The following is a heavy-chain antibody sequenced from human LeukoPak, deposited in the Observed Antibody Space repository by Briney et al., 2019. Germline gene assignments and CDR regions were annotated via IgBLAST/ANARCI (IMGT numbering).Heavy chain of an antibody. CDR2: ITGSGGST. Sequence: GGSLRLSCAVSGFTFSSYAVSWVRQAPGKGLGWVSTITGSGGSTYYADSVKGRFTISRDNSKNTLYLQMNSLRAEDTAVYYCAKGYSYASASWFDPWGQGTLVTVSS. CDR1: GFTFSSYA. CDR3: AKGYSYASASWFDP. D-gene: IGHD5-18*01. J-gene: IGHJ5*02. V-gene: IGHV3-23*01.